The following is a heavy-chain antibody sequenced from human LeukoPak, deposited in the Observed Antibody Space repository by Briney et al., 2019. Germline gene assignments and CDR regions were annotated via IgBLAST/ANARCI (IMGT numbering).Heavy chain of an antibody. V-gene: IGHV4-4*08. CDR3: AGRGQRYFRD. Sequence: SETLSLTCTASGDSISSDYWSWIRQPPGKGPEWIGYIYRFGNTDYNPSLMRRVTISLDTSKKQLSLNLTSVTAADTAVYYCAGRGQRYFRDWGQGTLVTVSS. CDR2: IYRFGNT. CDR1: GDSISSDY. J-gene: IGHJ1*01.